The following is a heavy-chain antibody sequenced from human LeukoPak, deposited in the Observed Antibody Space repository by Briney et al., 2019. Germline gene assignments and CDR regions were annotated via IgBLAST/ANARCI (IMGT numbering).Heavy chain of an antibody. V-gene: IGHV1-18*04. CDR1: GYTFTSFG. CDR3: TRDHCSGDNCPYFDY. CDR2: IRAYNGDT. D-gene: IGHD2-15*01. J-gene: IGHJ4*02. Sequence: GASVTVSCKPSGYTFTSFGISWVRQAPGQGLGWMGWIRAYNGDTNYPQKFQGRVTMTTDTSTSTAYMDLRSLRYDDTAVYYCTRDHCSGDNCPYFDYWGQGTLVTVSS.